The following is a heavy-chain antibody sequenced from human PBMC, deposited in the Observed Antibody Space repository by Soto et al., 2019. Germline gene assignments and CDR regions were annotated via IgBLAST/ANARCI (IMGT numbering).Heavy chain of an antibody. J-gene: IGHJ6*02. D-gene: IGHD5-12*01. Sequence: QVQMVESGGGVVQPGRSLRLSCAASGFSFENYGMHWVRQAPGRGLEWVAIIWYDGSLQYYDAAVKGRFTISRANLKNTLYLEMNSLGAEDTAVYYCANLWGDGYNLGQDYNGMDVWGQGTTVIVSS. V-gene: IGHV3-33*06. CDR3: ANLWGDGYNLGQDYNGMDV. CDR2: IWYDGSLQ. CDR1: GFSFENYG.